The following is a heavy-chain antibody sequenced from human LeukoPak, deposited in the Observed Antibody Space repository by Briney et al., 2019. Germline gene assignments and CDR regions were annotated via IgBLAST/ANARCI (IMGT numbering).Heavy chain of an antibody. CDR3: AKVPPSITAAGNWLDP. CDR1: GYTFTGYY. J-gene: IGHJ5*02. D-gene: IGHD6-13*01. CDR2: INPNTGGT. V-gene: IGHV1-2*06. Sequence: ASVKVSCKASGYTFTGYYIHWVRQAPGQGLERMGRINPNTGGTNYAQKFQGRVTMTRDTSTTTAYMELSRLTSDDTAIYYCAKVPPSITAAGNWLDPWGQGALVTVSS.